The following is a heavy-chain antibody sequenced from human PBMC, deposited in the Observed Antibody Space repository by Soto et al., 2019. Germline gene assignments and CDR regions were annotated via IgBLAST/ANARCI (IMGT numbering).Heavy chain of an antibody. V-gene: IGHV3-74*01. D-gene: IGHD1-26*01. CDR3: VTGWADY. CDR2: INSDGSYI. CDR1: EFTFSSSW. J-gene: IGHJ4*02. Sequence: GSLILSFVVSEFTFSSSWMHWVRQGPGKGLVWVSRINSDGSYINYADSVKGRFTTSRDNAKNMLYLQMNSLRAEDTALYYCVTGWADYWGQGALVTVSS.